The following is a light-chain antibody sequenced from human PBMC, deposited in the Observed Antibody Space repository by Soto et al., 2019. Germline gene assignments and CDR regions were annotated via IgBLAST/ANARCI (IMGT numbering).Light chain of an antibody. CDR2: EVS. CDR3: TSYTTSRPFG. CDR1: SSDVGGYKY. V-gene: IGLV2-14*01. Sequence: QSVLTQPASVSGSPGQSITISCTGTSSDVGGYKYVSWYQQYPGKVPKLMIYEVSNRPSGVSNRFSGSQSGNTASLTISGLEAEDEDEYSCTSYTTSRPFGIGNGIKVTAL. J-gene: IGLJ1*01.